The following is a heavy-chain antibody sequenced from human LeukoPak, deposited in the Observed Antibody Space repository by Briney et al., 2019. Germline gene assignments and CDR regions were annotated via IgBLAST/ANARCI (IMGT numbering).Heavy chain of an antibody. D-gene: IGHD3-10*01. J-gene: IGHJ4*02. CDR3: ARDRIRGFGELYDY. CDR1: GFTFSGYA. V-gene: IGHV3-7*01. CDR2: IKQDGSEK. Sequence: PGGSLRLSCAASGFTFSGYAMSWVRQAPGKGLEWVANIKQDGSEKYYVDSVKGRFTISRDNAKNSLYLQMNSLRAEDTAVYYCARDRIRGFGELYDYWGQGTLVTVSS.